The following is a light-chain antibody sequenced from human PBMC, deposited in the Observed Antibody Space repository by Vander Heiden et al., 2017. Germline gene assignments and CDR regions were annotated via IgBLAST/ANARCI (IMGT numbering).Light chain of an antibody. CDR3: QQYYDSPLT. CDR2: WAS. CDR1: QSVLLSSKNKNY. Sequence: IVMTQAPDYLAVSLGERATINCKSSQSVLLSSKNKNYLAWDHQKPGQPPKLLIYWASTRQTGVPDRFSSSGSGTDFTLTISSLQAEDVAVYYCQQYYDSPLTFGGGTKVEIK. J-gene: IGKJ4*01. V-gene: IGKV4-1*01.